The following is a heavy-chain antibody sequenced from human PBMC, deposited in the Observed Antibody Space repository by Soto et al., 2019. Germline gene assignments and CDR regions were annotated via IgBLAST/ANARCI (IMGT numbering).Heavy chain of an antibody. Sequence: EVQLLESGGGLVQPGGSLRLSCVASGFSFSSYAMVWVRQAPGKGLEWVSVISARGGSSYFADTVMGRFTISRDNSKNLLSLEMNSLRAEDTAIYFCAKGSIEYSASVDNWGQGTLVLVSS. D-gene: IGHD5-12*01. V-gene: IGHV3-23*01. CDR1: GFSFSSYA. J-gene: IGHJ4*02. CDR2: ISARGGSS. CDR3: AKGSIEYSASVDN.